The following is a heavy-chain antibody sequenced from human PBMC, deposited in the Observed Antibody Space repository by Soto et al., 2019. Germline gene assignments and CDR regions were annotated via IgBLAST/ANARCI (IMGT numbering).Heavy chain of an antibody. J-gene: IGHJ6*02. CDR2: VYYDGGS. CDR3: VRQGIGTLHGLVDV. D-gene: IGHD1-1*01. V-gene: IGHV4-59*08. Sequence: QVQLQESGPGLVKPSETLSLTCTVSGGSIDGRNCAWIRQPPGKGLEWLGYVYYDGGSSYNPSVKRRLTPSMDTSKSPFSLQLRSVTAADTAVYYCVRQGIGTLHGLVDVWGRGTTVTVSS. CDR1: GGSIDGRN.